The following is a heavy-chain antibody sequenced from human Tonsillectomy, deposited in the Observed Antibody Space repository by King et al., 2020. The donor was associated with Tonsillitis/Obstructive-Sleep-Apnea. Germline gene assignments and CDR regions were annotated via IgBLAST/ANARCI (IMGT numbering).Heavy chain of an antibody. D-gene: IGHD3-22*01. Sequence: VQLVESGGGLVQPGGSLRLSCAASGFTFSSYDMSWVRQAPGKGLEWVSAICGSGGSKYYTDSVKGRFTISRDNSKNTLFLQMNTLISEDTADYYCATVRPQDHVSSVDYPYNGMDVWGQGTTVTVSS. J-gene: IGHJ6*02. CDR1: GFTFSSYD. CDR3: ATVRPQDHVSSVDYPYNGMDV. CDR2: ICGSGGSK. V-gene: IGHV3-23*04.